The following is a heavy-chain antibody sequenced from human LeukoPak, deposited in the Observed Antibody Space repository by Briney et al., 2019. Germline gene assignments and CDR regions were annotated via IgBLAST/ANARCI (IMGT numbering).Heavy chain of an antibody. D-gene: IGHD3-3*01. J-gene: IGHJ4*02. CDR2: ISGSSSHT. CDR1: GFTFSTYA. CDR3: ARHVRFEGVDY. V-gene: IGHV3-23*01. Sequence: PGGSLRLSCAASGFTFSTYAMSWVRQAPGKGLEWVSGISGSSSHTEDADSVKGRFTISRDNAKNSLFLQMNSLRAEDTAVYYCARHVRFEGVDYWGQGTLVTVSS.